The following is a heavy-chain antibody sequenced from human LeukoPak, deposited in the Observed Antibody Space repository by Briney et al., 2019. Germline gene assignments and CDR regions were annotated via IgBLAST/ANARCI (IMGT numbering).Heavy chain of an antibody. V-gene: IGHV3-9*01. CDR1: GFTFDDYA. CDR2: ISWNSGSI. Sequence: GGSLRLSCAASGFTFDDYATHWVRQAPGKGLEWVSGISWNSGSIGYADSVKGRFTISRDNAKNSLYLQMNSLRAEDTALYYCAKGSRARYSSGWFDAFDIWGQGTMVTVSS. J-gene: IGHJ3*02. D-gene: IGHD6-19*01. CDR3: AKGSRARYSSGWFDAFDI.